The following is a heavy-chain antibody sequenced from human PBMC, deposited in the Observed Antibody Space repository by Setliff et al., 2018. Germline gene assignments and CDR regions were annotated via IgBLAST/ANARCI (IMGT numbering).Heavy chain of an antibody. J-gene: IGHJ4*02. CDR3: RLWFGELLRDY. CDR2: INQGGGEQ. Sequence: PGGSLRLSCAASGFTFSSLWMSWVRQAPGKGLEWVANINQGGGEQFYVDSVKGRFTISRDNAKNSLYLQMSSLRTEDTAMYYCRLWFGELLRDYWGQGTLVTVSS. V-gene: IGHV3-7*03. CDR1: GFTFSSLW. D-gene: IGHD3-10*01.